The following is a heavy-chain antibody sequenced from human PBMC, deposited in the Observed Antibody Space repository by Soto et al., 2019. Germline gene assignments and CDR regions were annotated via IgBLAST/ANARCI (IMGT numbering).Heavy chain of an antibody. J-gene: IGHJ6*03. CDR3: ARGQRGAARPGVYYYYYYMDV. Sequence: ASVKVSCKASGYTFTSYDINWVRQATGQGLEWMGWMNPNSGNTGYAQKFQGRVTMTRNTSISTAYMELSSLRSEDTAVYYCARGQRGAARPGVYYYYYYMDVWGKGTTVTVS. D-gene: IGHD6-6*01. CDR1: GYTFTSYD. CDR2: MNPNSGNT. V-gene: IGHV1-8*01.